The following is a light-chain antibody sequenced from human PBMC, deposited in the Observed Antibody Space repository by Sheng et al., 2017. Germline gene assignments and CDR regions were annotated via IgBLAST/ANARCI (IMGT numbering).Light chain of an antibody. J-gene: IGKJ1*01. V-gene: IGKV3-15*01. Sequence: IVLTQSPGTLSVSPGEGATLSCRASQTISGNDLAWYQQKPGQAPRLLIYGVSTRATGIPDRFSGSGSGTEFTLTISSLQSEDFALYYCQQYNNWPPSVPWTFGQGTKVEIK. CDR3: QQYNNWPPSVPWT. CDR1: QTISGND. CDR2: GVS.